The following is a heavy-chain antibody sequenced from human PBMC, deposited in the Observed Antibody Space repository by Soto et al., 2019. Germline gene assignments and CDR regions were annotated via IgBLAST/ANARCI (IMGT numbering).Heavy chain of an antibody. CDR3: ARESEDLTSNFDY. CDR1: GVTFTRYS. V-gene: IGHV3-21*06. Sequence: GGSLRLSCSASGVTFTRYSMNWVRQAPGKGLEWVSSISSTTNYIYYGDSMKGRFTISRDNAKNSLYLEMNSLRAEDTAVYYCARESEDLTSNFDYWGQGTLVTVSS. CDR2: ISSTTNYI. J-gene: IGHJ4*02.